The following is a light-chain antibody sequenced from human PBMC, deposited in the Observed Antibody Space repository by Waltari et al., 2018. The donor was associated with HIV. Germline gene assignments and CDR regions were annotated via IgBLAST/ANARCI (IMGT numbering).Light chain of an antibody. Sequence: QSALTQPASVSGSPGQSITIPCTGTSSDVGGYNYVPWYHQHPGKAPKLMIFEVSNRPSGVSNRFSGSKSVNTASLTISGLQAEDEADYYCSSYTTRSTPDPNWVFGGGTKLTVL. V-gene: IGLV2-14*01. CDR2: EVS. CDR1: SSDVGGYNY. J-gene: IGLJ3*02. CDR3: SSYTTRSTPDPNWV.